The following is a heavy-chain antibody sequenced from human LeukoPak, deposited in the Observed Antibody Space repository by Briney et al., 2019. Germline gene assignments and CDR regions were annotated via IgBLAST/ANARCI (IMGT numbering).Heavy chain of an antibody. CDR1: GYTFTSYG. J-gene: IGHJ4*02. D-gene: IGHD6-19*01. V-gene: IGHV1-2*02. CDR2: INPNSGGT. CDR3: ARKGIAVAGVFDY. Sequence: EASVKVSCKASGYTFTSYGISWVRQAPGQGLEWMGWINPNSGGTNYAQKFQGRVTMTRDTSISTAYMELSRLRPDDTAVYYCARKGIAVAGVFDYWGQGTLVTVSS.